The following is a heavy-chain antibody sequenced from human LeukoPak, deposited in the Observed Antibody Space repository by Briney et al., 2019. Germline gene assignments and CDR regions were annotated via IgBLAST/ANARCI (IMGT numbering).Heavy chain of an antibody. CDR2: INHSESS. CDR1: GGSFSAYY. J-gene: IGHJ4*02. CDR3: AREVGYSGYDRNGY. V-gene: IGHV4-34*01. Sequence: PSETLSLTCAVYGGSFSAYYWSWIRQPPGKGLEWIGEINHSESSNYNPSLKSRVTISVDTSKNQFSLKLNSVTAADTAVYYCAREVGYSGYDRNGYWGQGTLVTVSS. D-gene: IGHD5-12*01.